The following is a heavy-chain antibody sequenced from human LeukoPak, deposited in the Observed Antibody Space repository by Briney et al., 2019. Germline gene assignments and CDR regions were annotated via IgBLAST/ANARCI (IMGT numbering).Heavy chain of an antibody. CDR3: AREPYDYVWGSYRHPFDY. V-gene: IGHV1-2*02. J-gene: IGHJ4*02. CDR1: GYTFTGYY. CDR2: INPNSGGT. D-gene: IGHD3-16*02. Sequence: ASVKVSCKASGYTFTGYYMHWVRQAPGQGLEWMGWINPNSGGTNYAQKFQGRVTMTRDTSISTAYMELSRLRSDDTAVYYCAREPYDYVWGSYRHPFDYWGQGTLATVSS.